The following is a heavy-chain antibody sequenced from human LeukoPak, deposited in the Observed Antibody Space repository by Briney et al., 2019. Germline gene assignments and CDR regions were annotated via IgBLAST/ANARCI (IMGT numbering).Heavy chain of an antibody. CDR1: GYTFTSYA. D-gene: IGHD3-22*01. Sequence: GASVKVSCKASGYTFTSYAISWVRQAPGQGLEWMGGIIPIFGTANYAQKFQGRVTITADESTSTAYMELSSLRSEDTAVYYCARAEYYYDSSGYYPDYWGQGTLVTVSS. CDR2: IIPIFGTA. V-gene: IGHV1-69*13. CDR3: ARAEYYYDSSGYYPDY. J-gene: IGHJ4*02.